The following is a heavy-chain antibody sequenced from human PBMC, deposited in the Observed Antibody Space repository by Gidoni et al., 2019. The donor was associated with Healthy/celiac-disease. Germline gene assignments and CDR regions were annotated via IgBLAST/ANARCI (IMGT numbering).Heavy chain of an antibody. Sequence: EVQLVESGGGLVQPGGSLRLSCAASGFTFSSYWMHWVRQAPGKGLVWVSRINSDGSSTSYADSVKGRFTISRDNAKNTLYLQMNRLRAEDTAVYYCARSYGAVYCSSTSCYPYYYGMDVWGQGTTVTVSS. D-gene: IGHD2-2*01. CDR3: ARSYGAVYCSSTSCYPYYYGMDV. CDR1: GFTFSSYW. CDR2: INSDGSST. J-gene: IGHJ6*02. V-gene: IGHV3-74*01.